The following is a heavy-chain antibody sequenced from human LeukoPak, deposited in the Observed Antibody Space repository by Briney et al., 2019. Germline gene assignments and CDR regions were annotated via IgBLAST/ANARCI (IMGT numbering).Heavy chain of an antibody. Sequence: GGSLRLSCAASGFDFNYHGMHWVRQGPGKGLEWVASMRFDETNKYYADSVKGRFTISRDNSKNTLYLQMNSLRAEDTAVYYCAKTEWGSGSQPLDYWGQGTLVTVSS. D-gene: IGHD1-26*01. CDR1: GFDFNYHG. CDR2: MRFDETNK. CDR3: AKTEWGSGSQPLDY. V-gene: IGHV3-30*02. J-gene: IGHJ4*02.